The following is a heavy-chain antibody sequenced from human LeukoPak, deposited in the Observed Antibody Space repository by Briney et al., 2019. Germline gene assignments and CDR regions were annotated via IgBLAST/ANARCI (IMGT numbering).Heavy chain of an antibody. V-gene: IGHV4-59*01. J-gene: IGHJ4*02. CDR2: IYYSGST. CDR3: ARDDGITGTTFDY. D-gene: IGHD1-20*01. CDR1: GGSISSYY. Sequence: SEILSLTCTVSGGSISSYYWSWIRQPPGKGLEWIGYIYYSGSTNYNPSLKSRVTMSVDASKNQFSLKLSSVTAADTAVYYCARDDGITGTTFDYWGQGTLVTVSS.